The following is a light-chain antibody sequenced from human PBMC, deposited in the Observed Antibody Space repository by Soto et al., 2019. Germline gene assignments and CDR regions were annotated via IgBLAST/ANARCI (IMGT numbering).Light chain of an antibody. J-gene: IGLJ3*02. CDR1: SSDVGGYNF. Sequence: QSVLTQPPSASGSPGQSVTISCAGTSSDVGGYNFVSWYQHHAGKGPKLMIYEVNERPSGVPDRFSGSKSGNTASLTVSGLRAEDEADYYCSSYAGSNNLVFGGGTKVTVL. V-gene: IGLV2-8*01. CDR3: SSYAGSNNLV. CDR2: EVN.